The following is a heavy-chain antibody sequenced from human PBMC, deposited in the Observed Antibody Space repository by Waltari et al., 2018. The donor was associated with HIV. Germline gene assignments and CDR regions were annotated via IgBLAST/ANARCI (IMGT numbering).Heavy chain of an antibody. Sequence: QVQLQESGPGLVKPSETLSLTCTVSGDSVSSGNYFWTWIRRPPGEGLEWIGYISYSGRTISEDRPKNQFSLRLNSVTAADTAVYYCARGVGSGSYYYYYMDVWGKGSTVTVFS. CDR3: ARGVGSGSYYYYYMDV. D-gene: IGHD3-10*01. CDR1: GDSVSSGNYF. J-gene: IGHJ6*03. CDR2: ISYSGR. V-gene: IGHV4-61*01.